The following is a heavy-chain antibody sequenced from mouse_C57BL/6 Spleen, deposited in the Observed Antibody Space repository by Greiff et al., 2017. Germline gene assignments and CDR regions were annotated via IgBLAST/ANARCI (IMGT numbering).Heavy chain of an antibody. Sequence: QVQLKQPGAELVRPGSSVKLSCKASGYTFTSYWMHWVKQRPIQGLEWIGNIDPSDSETHYNPKFKDKATLTVDKSSSTAYMQPSSLTSEDSAVYDCVSEGAYYGISYGDYWGQGTSVTVSS. CDR2: IDPSDSET. CDR3: VSEGAYYGISYGDY. CDR1: GYTFTSYW. V-gene: IGHV1-52*01. D-gene: IGHD1-1*01. J-gene: IGHJ4*01.